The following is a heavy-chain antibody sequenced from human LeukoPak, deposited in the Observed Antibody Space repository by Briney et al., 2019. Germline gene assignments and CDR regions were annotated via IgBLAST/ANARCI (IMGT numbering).Heavy chain of an antibody. J-gene: IGHJ5*02. Sequence: SQTLSLTCAISGDSVSSNSAAWNWIRQSPSRGLEWLGRTYYRSKWYNDYAVSVKSRITINPDTSKNQFSLQLNSVTPEDTAVYYCARVWSQYSRHSGEFDPWGQGTLVTVSS. V-gene: IGHV6-1*01. CDR1: GDSVSSNSAA. CDR2: TYYRSKWYN. D-gene: IGHD6-6*01. CDR3: ARVWSQYSRHSGEFDP.